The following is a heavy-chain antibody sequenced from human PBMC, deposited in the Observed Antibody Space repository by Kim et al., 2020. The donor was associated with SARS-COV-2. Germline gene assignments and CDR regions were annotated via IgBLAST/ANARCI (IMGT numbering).Heavy chain of an antibody. Sequence: NDAQKFQGRVTITADESTSTAYMELSSLRSEDMAVYYCARVLPGLAFFDIWGQGTMVTVSS. V-gene: IGHV1-69*01. D-gene: IGHD2-2*01. J-gene: IGHJ3*02. CDR3: ARVLPGLAFFDI.